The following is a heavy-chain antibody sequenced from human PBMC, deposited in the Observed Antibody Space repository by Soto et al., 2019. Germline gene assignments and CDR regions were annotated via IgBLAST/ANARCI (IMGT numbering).Heavy chain of an antibody. CDR3: ARNHRANMVRGSMDV. D-gene: IGHD3-10*01. V-gene: IGHV4-34*01. Sequence: SETLSLTCAVYGGSFSGYYWSWIRQPPGKGLEWIGEINHSGSTNYNPSLKSRVTISVDTSKNQFSLKLSSVTAADTAVYYCARNHRANMVRGSMDVWGQGTTVTVSS. J-gene: IGHJ6*02. CDR1: GGSFSGYY. CDR2: INHSGST.